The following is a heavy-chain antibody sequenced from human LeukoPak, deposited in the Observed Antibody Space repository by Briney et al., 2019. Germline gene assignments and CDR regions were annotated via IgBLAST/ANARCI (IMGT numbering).Heavy chain of an antibody. Sequence: GASVKVSCKASGYTFTGYYMHWVRQAPGQGLEWMGRINPNSGGTNYAQKFQGRVTMTRDTSISTAYMELSRLRSDYTAVYYCARERDTREDYDILTGYDPWGQGTLVTVSS. CDR1: GYTFTGYY. CDR2: INPNSGGT. CDR3: ARERDTREDYDILTGYDP. V-gene: IGHV1-2*06. J-gene: IGHJ5*02. D-gene: IGHD3-9*01.